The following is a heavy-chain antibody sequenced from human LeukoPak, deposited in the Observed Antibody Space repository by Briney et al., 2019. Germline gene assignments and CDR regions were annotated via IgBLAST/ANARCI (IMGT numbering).Heavy chain of an antibody. CDR3: ASQSSYYSAFDI. CDR2: IYYSGST. J-gene: IGHJ3*02. CDR1: GGSISSYY. V-gene: IGHV4-59*08. D-gene: IGHD3-22*01. Sequence: SETLSLTCAASGGSISSYYWSWIRQPPGKGLEWIGYIYYSGSTKYNPSLMSRVTISVDTSKNQSSRKLRSVAAADTAVYYSASQSSYYSAFDIWGQGTMVTVSS.